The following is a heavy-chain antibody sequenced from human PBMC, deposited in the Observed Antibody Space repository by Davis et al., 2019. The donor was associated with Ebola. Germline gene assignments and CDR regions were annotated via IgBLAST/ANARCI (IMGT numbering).Heavy chain of an antibody. D-gene: IGHD2-15*01. J-gene: IGHJ4*02. CDR1: GDTFTSYA. Sequence: SVKVSCKAVGDTFTSYAMTWVRQAPGQGLEWMGGIIPVFRTASYAQKFQGRVTITADESTRTAYMELDGLISEDTAVYYCAHLGPQRYCSGGGCHGYSDYWGQGTLVTVSS. CDR3: AHLGPQRYCSGGGCHGYSDY. CDR2: IIPVFRTA. V-gene: IGHV1-69*13.